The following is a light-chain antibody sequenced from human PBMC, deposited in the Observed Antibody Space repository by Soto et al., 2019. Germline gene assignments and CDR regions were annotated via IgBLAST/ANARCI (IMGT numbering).Light chain of an antibody. Sequence: DIQMTQSPSSLSASVEDRVIITCRASQSISNHLNWYQQKPGKAPKLLIFAASSLQSGVPSRFSGSRSGPDFTLTISSLQPEDFATYYCQQYRTVGQGTKVDIK. J-gene: IGKJ1*01. V-gene: IGKV1-39*01. CDR3: QQYRT. CDR1: QSISNH. CDR2: AAS.